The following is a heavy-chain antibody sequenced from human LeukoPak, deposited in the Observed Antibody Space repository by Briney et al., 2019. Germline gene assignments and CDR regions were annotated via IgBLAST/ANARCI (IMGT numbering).Heavy chain of an antibody. CDR1: GFTFSSYA. CDR2: ISGSGGST. J-gene: IGHJ5*02. D-gene: IGHD3-3*01. CDR3: AKGSYDFWSGYLPGFDP. V-gene: IGHV3-23*01. Sequence: GGSLRLSCADSGFTFSSYAMSWVRQAPGKGLEWVSAISGSGGSTYYADSVKGRFTISRDNSKNTLYLQMNSLRAEDTAVYYCAKGSYDFWSGYLPGFDPWGQGTLVTVSS.